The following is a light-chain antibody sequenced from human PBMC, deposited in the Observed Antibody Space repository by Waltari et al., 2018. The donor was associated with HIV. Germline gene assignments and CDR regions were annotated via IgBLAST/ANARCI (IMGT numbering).Light chain of an antibody. Sequence: SSELTQLPSVSVSPGQTARTTCAGDALLKHYAYRYQQKTVQLPVLLISKDPFRPSGMPERFSGASTATTATWTINGVREGDEADYYCQSTDKTGFLAVVGGGTKLTV. CDR1: ALLKHY. V-gene: IGLV3-25*03. CDR2: KDP. J-gene: IGLJ2*01. CDR3: QSTDKTGFLAV.